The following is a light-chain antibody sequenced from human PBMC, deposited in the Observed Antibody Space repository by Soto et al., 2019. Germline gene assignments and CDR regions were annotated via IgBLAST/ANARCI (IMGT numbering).Light chain of an antibody. J-gene: IGLJ1*01. V-gene: IGLV2-23*01. CDR3: CSYASSSTYV. Sequence: QSALTQPASVSGSPGQSSTISCTGTSSDVGSYNLVSWYQQHPGKAPKLMIYEGSKRPSGVSNRFSGSKSGNTASLTISGLPAEDEADYYCCSYASSSTYVFGTGTKVNVL. CDR2: EGS. CDR1: SSDVGSYNL.